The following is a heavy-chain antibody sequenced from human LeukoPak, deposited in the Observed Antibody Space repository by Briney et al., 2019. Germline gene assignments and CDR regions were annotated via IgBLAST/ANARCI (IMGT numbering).Heavy chain of an antibody. V-gene: IGHV4-38-2*02. CDR2: IYPSGET. Sequence: PSETLSLTCTVSDFSISSGYYWGWIRQPPGKGLEWIGSIYPSGETYYNPSLQSRVTISVDTSKNQFSLKLNSVTAADTALYYCARDRTTVTSHWYFDLWGRGTLVTVSS. J-gene: IGHJ2*01. D-gene: IGHD4-17*01. CDR3: ARDRTTVTSHWYFDL. CDR1: DFSISSGYY.